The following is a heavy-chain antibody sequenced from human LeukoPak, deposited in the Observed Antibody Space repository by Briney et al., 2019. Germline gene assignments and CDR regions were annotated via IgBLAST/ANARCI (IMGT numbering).Heavy chain of an antibody. CDR2: IKRDGSEK. V-gene: IGHV3-7*01. CDR3: ARYTTAGYSSGWYGPSFDY. Sequence: GGSLRLSCAASGFTFSGYSMSWVRQAPGKGLEWVANIKRDGSEKYYVDSLKGRFTISRDNAKNSLYLQMNSLRPEDTAVYYCARYTTAGYSSGWYGPSFDYWGQGTLVTVSS. CDR1: GFTFSGYS. J-gene: IGHJ4*02. D-gene: IGHD6-19*01.